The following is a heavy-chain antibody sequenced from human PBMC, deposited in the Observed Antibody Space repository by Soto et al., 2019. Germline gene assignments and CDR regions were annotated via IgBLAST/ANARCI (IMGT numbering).Heavy chain of an antibody. CDR1: GASIHTGGYY. CDR3: ARDRKDYPDI. V-gene: IGHV4-31*03. CDR2: IFYTGSA. Sequence: LSLTCTVSGASIHTGGYYWSWIRQRPGKGLEWIAYIFYTGSAYYNPSLESRLSISIDRSKNQFSLELRSVSVADTAVYYCARDRKDYPDIWG. D-gene: IGHD4-17*01. J-gene: IGHJ6*03.